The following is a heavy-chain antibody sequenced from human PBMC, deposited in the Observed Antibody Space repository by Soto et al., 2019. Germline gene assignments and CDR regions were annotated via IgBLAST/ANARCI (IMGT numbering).Heavy chain of an antibody. CDR1: GFTFSSYW. D-gene: IGHD3-3*01. Sequence: HPGGSLRLSCAASGFTFSSYWMHWVRQAPGKGLVWVSRINSDGSSTSYADSVKGRFTISRDNAKNTLYLQMNSLRAEDTAVYYCASSYYDFWSGYPLDVWGQGTTVTVSS. V-gene: IGHV3-74*01. CDR2: INSDGSST. J-gene: IGHJ6*02. CDR3: ASSYYDFWSGYPLDV.